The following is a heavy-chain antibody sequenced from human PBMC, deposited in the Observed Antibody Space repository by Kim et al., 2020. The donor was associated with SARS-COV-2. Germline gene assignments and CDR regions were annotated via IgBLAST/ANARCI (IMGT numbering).Heavy chain of an antibody. V-gene: IGHV3-30*03. D-gene: IGHD5-18*01. J-gene: IGHJ1*01. CDR1: GFTFSSYA. CDR2: ISDEGRNK. Sequence: GGSLRLSCTASGFTFSSYAIHWVRQAPRKGLEWVALISDEGRNKYYADSVSGRFTISRDYSKNTVSLQMDTLKTEDTAVDRGVTGYSYGNFGLDKLFEY. CDR3: VTGYSYGNFGLDKLFEY.